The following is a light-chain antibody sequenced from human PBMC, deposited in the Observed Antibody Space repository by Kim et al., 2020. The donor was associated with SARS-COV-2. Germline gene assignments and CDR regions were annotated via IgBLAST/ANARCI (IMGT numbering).Light chain of an antibody. CDR1: RLGNKF. CDR3: QAWDSTTTV. J-gene: IGLJ2*01. Sequence: VSPGQTSSITCSGDRLGNKFVCWYQQKPGQSPVVVIYQDTQRPSGIPERFSGSSSGNTATLTISGTQAMDEADYYCQAWDSTTTVFGGGTQLTVL. V-gene: IGLV3-1*01. CDR2: QDT.